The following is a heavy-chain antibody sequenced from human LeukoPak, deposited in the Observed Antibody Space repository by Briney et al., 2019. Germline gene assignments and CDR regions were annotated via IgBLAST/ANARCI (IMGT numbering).Heavy chain of an antibody. CDR1: GFTFSSYA. Sequence: GGSLRLSCAASGFTFSSYAMSWVRQAPGKGLEWVSAISGSGSSTYYADSVKGRFTISRDNSKNTLYLQMNSLRAEDTAVYYCANSMVRGVIIGTFDYWGQGTLVTVSS. CDR2: ISGSGSST. V-gene: IGHV3-23*01. D-gene: IGHD3-10*01. J-gene: IGHJ4*02. CDR3: ANSMVRGVIIGTFDY.